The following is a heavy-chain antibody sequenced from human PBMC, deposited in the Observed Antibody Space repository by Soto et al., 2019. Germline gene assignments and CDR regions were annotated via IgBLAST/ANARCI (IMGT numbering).Heavy chain of an antibody. D-gene: IGHD3-10*01. J-gene: IGHJ6*02. CDR3: ARDPTNGGRLLWFGESPFWDYYSCGMDV. CDR1: GFTFSSYG. CDR2: IWYDGSNK. Sequence: PGRSLRLSCAASGFTFSSYGMHWVRQAPGKGLEWVAVIWYDGSNKHYADSVKGRFTLSRDNSKNTLYLQMNSLRAEDTAVYYWARDPTNGGRLLWFGESPFWDYYSCGMDVWGHGTTVTVSS. V-gene: IGHV3-33*01.